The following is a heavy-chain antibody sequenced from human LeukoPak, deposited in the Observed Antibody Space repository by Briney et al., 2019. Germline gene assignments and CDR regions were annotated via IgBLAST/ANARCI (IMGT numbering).Heavy chain of an antibody. CDR2: ISSSGSTI. CDR1: GFTFSSYE. J-gene: IGHJ4*02. V-gene: IGHV3-48*03. D-gene: IGHD3-3*01. CDR3: AKDDSWGHYDFWSGYYKGYYFDY. Sequence: PGGSLRLSCAVSGFTFSSYEMNWVRQAPGKGLEWVSYISSSGSTIYYADSVKGRSTISRDNAKNSLYLQMNSLRAEDTAVYYCAKDDSWGHYDFWSGYYKGYYFDYWGQGTLVTVSS.